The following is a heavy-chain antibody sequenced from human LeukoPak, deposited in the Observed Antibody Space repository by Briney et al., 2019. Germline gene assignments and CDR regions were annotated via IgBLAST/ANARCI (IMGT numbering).Heavy chain of an antibody. Sequence: PGGSLRLSCAASGFTFSSYEMNWVRQAPGKGLEWVSYISSSGSTIYYADSVKGRFTITRDNAKNSLYLQMNSQMAEDTAVYYCARDRSPIVATTDAFDIWGQGTMVTVSS. J-gene: IGHJ3*02. D-gene: IGHD5-12*01. CDR1: GFTFSSYE. V-gene: IGHV3-48*03. CDR2: ISSSGSTI. CDR3: ARDRSPIVATTDAFDI.